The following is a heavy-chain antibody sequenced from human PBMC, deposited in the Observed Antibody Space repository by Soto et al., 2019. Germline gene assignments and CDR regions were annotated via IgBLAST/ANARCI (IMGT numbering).Heavy chain of an antibody. CDR1: GFTFSSYS. CDR2: ISSSSSFI. D-gene: IGHD3-9*01. V-gene: IGHV3-21*02. CDR3: ARDGYYDILTGYYGDYYYGIDV. Sequence: EVQLVESGGGLVKPGGSLRLSCAASGFTFSSYSMNWVRQAPGKGLEWVSSISSSSSFIYYADSVKGRFTISRDNAKNSLYLQMNSLRAEDTAVYYCARDGYYDILTGYYGDYYYGIDVWGQGTTVTVSS. J-gene: IGHJ6*02.